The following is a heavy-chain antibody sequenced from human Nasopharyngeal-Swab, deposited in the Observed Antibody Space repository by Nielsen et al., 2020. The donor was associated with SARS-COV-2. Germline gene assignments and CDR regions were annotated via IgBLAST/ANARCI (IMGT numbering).Heavy chain of an antibody. Sequence: SETLSLTCTVSGGSISSDIHYWGWIRQAPGKGLQWIGNIHSSGTTYYNPSLKSRATISVDKSTNQFSLKLSSVTAADTAVYYCARQGLYSSDYWGQGTLVIVSS. CDR1: GGSISSDIHY. V-gene: IGHV4-39*01. CDR2: IHSSGTT. CDR3: ARQGLYSSDY. J-gene: IGHJ4*02. D-gene: IGHD6-13*01.